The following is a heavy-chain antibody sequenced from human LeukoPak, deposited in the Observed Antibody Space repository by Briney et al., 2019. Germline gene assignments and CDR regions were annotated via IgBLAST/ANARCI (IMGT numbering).Heavy chain of an antibody. CDR1: GFTLSSYA. CDR2: ISRSGVNT. CDR3: ATPRGTVATGAVY. Sequence: GGALRLSCAASGFTLSSYAMSWVRQAPGKGLEWVSLISRSGVNTYYADAVKGRFTISRDNSKNTLYLQMNNLRAEDTAVYYCATPRGTVATGAVYWGQGTLVTVSS. J-gene: IGHJ4*02. D-gene: IGHD4-23*01. V-gene: IGHV3-23*01.